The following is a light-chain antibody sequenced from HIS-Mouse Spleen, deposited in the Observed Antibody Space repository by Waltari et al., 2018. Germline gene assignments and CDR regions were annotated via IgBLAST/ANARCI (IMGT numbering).Light chain of an antibody. CDR2: AAS. V-gene: IGKV1-39*01. CDR1: QSISSY. J-gene: IGKJ1*01. CDR3: QQSYSTPRT. Sequence: DIQMTQSPSSLSASVVDRVTITCRASQSISSYFNWYQQKPGKAPKLLIYAASSLNSGVPSRFSGSGSGTDFTLSISSLQPEDFATYFCQQSYSTPRTFGQGTKVEIK.